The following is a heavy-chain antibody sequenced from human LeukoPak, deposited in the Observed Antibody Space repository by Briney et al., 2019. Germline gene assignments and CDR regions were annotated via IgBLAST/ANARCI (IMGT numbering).Heavy chain of an antibody. CDR2: IVGSGSNT. J-gene: IGHJ4*02. CDR3: AKWGDYDILTGYYDSDY. Sequence: PGGSLRLSCAASGFTFSNYAMSWVRQAPGKGLEWVSAIVGSGSNTCYADSVKGRFTISRDNPKNTLYLQMNSLRAEDTAVYYCAKWGDYDILTGYYDSDYWGQGTLVTVSS. D-gene: IGHD3-9*01. CDR1: GFTFSNYA. V-gene: IGHV3-23*01.